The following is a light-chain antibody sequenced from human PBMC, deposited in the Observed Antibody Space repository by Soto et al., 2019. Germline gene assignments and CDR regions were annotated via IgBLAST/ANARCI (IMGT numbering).Light chain of an antibody. CDR3: SSYAGSNNFV. J-gene: IGLJ1*01. CDR1: SSDVGGYNY. V-gene: IGLV2-14*01. CDR2: AVT. Sequence: QSALTQPASVSGSPGQSITISCTGTSSDVGGYNYVSWYQQHPGKAPKLMIYAVTDRPSGVSSRFSGSKSGNTASLTISGLQAEDEADYYCSSYAGSNNFVFGTGTKLTVL.